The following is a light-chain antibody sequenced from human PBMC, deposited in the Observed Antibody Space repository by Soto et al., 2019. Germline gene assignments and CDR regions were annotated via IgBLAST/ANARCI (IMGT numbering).Light chain of an antibody. Sequence: DIQMTQSPSSLSASVGDRVTITCRASQSISSYLNWYQQKPGKAPKLLIYAASSLQSGVTSRFSSSGCGTDFTLYISSLQPEDYATYYCQQSYSTPFTFGPGTKVDIK. CDR3: QQSYSTPFT. V-gene: IGKV1-39*01. J-gene: IGKJ3*01. CDR2: AAS. CDR1: QSISSY.